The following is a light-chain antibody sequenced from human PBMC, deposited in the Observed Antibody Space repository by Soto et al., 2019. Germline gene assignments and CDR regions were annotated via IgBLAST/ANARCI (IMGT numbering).Light chain of an antibody. CDR2: DVS. J-gene: IGLJ1*01. V-gene: IGLV2-11*01. CDR1: SSDVGGYNY. CDR3: CSYAGSYTFV. Sequence: LAQPRSVSGSPGQSVTISRTGTSSDVGGYNYVSWYQQHPGKAPKLMIYDVSKRPSGVPDRFSGSKSGNTASLTISGLQAEDEADYYCCSYAGSYTFVFGSGTKVTVL.